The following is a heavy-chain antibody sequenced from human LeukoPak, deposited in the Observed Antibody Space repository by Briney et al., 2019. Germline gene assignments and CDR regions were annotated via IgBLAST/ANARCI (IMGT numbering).Heavy chain of an antibody. CDR3: ARVAVPRDYMDV. D-gene: IGHD2-2*01. CDR2: ISGYNGNT. V-gene: IGHV1-18*04. CDR1: GYTFTSYG. Sequence: ASVKVSCKASGYTFTSYGISWVRQAPGQGLEWMGWISGYNGNTHDAQKLQDRVTMTTDTSSSTAYMELRNLRSDDTAVYYCARVAVPRDYMDVWGKGTTVTVSS. J-gene: IGHJ6*03.